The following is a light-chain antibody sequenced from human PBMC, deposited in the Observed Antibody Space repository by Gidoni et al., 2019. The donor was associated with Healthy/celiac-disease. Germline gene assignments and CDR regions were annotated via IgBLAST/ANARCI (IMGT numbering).Light chain of an antibody. CDR2: LGS. CDR1: QSLLHSNGYTY. J-gene: IGKJ4*01. CDR3: MQALQTPLT. V-gene: IGKV2-28*01. Sequence: IVMTPSPLSLPVTPGEPASISCRSSQSLLHSNGYTYLAWYLQKPGQSPQLLIYLGSNRASGVPDRFSGSGSGTDFTLKISRVEAEDVGVYYCMQALQTPLTFGGGTKVEIK.